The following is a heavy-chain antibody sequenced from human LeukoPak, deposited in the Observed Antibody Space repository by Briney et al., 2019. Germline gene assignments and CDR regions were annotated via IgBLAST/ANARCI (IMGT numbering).Heavy chain of an antibody. CDR1: GFTFSNYE. D-gene: IGHD5-24*01. Sequence: GGSLRLSCAASGFTFSNYEMNWVRQAPGKGLEWVSYISSSGSTIHDADSVKGRFTISRDNAKNSLYLQMNSLRAEDTAVYYCASRRDLPYFFDFWGQGTLVTVSS. CDR3: ASRRDLPYFFDF. J-gene: IGHJ4*02. V-gene: IGHV3-48*03. CDR2: ISSSGSTI.